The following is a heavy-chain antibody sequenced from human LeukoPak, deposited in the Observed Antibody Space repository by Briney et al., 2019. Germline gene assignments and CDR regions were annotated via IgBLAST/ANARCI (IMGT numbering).Heavy chain of an antibody. CDR3: TTGRKNVLLWFGESDY. D-gene: IGHD3-10*01. CDR2: IKSKTDGGTT. J-gene: IGHJ4*02. CDR1: GFTFSLYT. Sequence: GGSLRLSCAASGFTFSLYTMHWVRQAPGKGLEWVGRIKSKTDGGTTDYAAPVKGRFTISRDDSKNTLYLQMNSLKTEDTAVYYCTTGRKNVLLWFGESDYWGQGTLVTVSS. V-gene: IGHV3-15*01.